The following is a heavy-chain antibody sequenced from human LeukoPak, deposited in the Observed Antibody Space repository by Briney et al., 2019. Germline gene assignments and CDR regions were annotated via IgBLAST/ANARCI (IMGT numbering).Heavy chain of an antibody. CDR3: ARDRANAFDI. Sequence: GGSLRLSCAASGFTFSSYAMSWVRQAPGTGLEWVSAITGSGGSTYYADSVKGRFTISRDNSKNTLYLQMNSLRAGDTAVYYCARDRANAFDIWGQGTMVIVSS. D-gene: IGHD1-26*01. CDR2: ITGSGGST. CDR1: GFTFSSYA. V-gene: IGHV3-23*01. J-gene: IGHJ3*02.